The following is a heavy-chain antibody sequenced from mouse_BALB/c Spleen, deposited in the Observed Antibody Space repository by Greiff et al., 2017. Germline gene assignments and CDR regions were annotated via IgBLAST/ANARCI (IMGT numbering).Heavy chain of an antibody. CDR1: GYSITSGYY. CDR3: ARESPFTTVVAPGY. CDR2: ISYDGSN. J-gene: IGHJ2*01. D-gene: IGHD1-1*01. V-gene: IGHV3-6*02. Sequence: EVKLQESGPGLVKPSQSLSLTCSVTGYSITSGYYWNWIRQFPGNKLEWMGYISYDGSNNYNPSLKNRISITRDTSKNQFFLKLNSVTTEDTATYYCARESPFTTVVAPGYWGQGTTLTVSS.